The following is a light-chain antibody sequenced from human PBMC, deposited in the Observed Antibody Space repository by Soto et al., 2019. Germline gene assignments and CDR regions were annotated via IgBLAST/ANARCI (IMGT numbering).Light chain of an antibody. CDR3: LQDHNAPLT. CDR2: AAS. V-gene: IGKV1-6*01. J-gene: IGKJ1*01. CDR1: QGIRND. Sequence: AIQMTQSPSSLSASVGDRVTITCRASQGIRNDLGWYQQKPGKAPKLLIFAASSLQSGVPSRFSGSGSGTDSTLTISSLQPEDFATYYCLQDHNAPLTFGQGTKVEIK.